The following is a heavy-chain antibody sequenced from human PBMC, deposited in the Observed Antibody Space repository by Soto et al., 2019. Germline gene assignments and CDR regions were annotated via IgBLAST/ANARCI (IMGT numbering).Heavy chain of an antibody. CDR2: IYHSGST. CDR1: GGSISRGSYS. V-gene: IGHV4-30-2*01. D-gene: IGHD5-12*01. CDR3: AAGVGLPRYY. Sequence: QLQLQESGSGLVKPSQTLSLTCAVSGGSISRGSYSWSWIRQPPGKGLEWIGCIYHSGSTYYNPCLKGRVTVSVDMSKNQFSLTLSSVTAADTAVYYCAAGVGLPRYYLGQGTLVTVSS. J-gene: IGHJ4*02.